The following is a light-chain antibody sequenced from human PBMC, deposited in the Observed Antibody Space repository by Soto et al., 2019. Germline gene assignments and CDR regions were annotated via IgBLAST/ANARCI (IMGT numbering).Light chain of an antibody. V-gene: IGKV1-33*01. Sequence: DIQMTQSPSSLSASVEDRVIITCRASQSISNHLNWYQQKPGKAPKLLIFDASNLETGVPSRFSGSGSGTHFTFTITSLQPEDIATYYCQHFDNSWTFGLGTKVDIK. J-gene: IGKJ1*01. CDR1: QSISNH. CDR2: DAS. CDR3: QHFDNSWT.